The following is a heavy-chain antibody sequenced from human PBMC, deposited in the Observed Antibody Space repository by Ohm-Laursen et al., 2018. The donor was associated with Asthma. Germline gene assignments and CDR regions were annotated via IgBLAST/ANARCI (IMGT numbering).Heavy chain of an antibody. Sequence: VSSVKVSCKASGGTFSSYAISWVRQAPGQGLEWMGRINPNSGGTNYAQKFQGRVTMTRDTSISTAYMKLSRLRSDDTAVYYCARVYTYYDILTGYYNVDAFDIWGQGTMVTVSS. CDR3: ARVYTYYDILTGYYNVDAFDI. CDR2: INPNSGGT. V-gene: IGHV1-2*06. CDR1: GGTFSSYA. J-gene: IGHJ3*02. D-gene: IGHD3-9*01.